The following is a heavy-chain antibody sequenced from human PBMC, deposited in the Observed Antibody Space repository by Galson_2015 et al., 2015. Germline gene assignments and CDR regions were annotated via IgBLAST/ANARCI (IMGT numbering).Heavy chain of an antibody. Sequence: SETLSLTCTVSGGSVSSGYYSWSWIRQPPGKGLEWIGYIHYSGTPSYDPSLKSRVTISVDTSKNQFSLELSSVTAADTAVYYCARVGYSDYDYYYMDVWGKGTTVTVTS. V-gene: IGHV4-61*01. CDR1: GGSVSSGYYS. CDR2: IHYSGTP. D-gene: IGHD5-24*01. J-gene: IGHJ6*03. CDR3: ARVGYSDYDYYYMDV.